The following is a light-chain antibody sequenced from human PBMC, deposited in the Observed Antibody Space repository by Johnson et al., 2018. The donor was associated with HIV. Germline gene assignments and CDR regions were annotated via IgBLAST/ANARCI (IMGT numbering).Light chain of an antibody. CDR3: GTWDNSLSAPRYV. CDR2: ENN. Sequence: QSVLTQPPSVSAAPGQKVTISCSGSSSNIGNNYVSWYQQLPGTAPKLLIYENNKRPSGIPDRFSGSKSGTSATLGITGLQTGDEADYYCGTWDNSLSAPRYVFGTGTQVTVL. V-gene: IGLV1-51*02. J-gene: IGLJ1*01. CDR1: SSNIGNNY.